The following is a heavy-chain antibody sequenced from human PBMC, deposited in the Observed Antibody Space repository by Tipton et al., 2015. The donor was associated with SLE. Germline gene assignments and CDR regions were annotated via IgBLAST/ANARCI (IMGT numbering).Heavy chain of an antibody. J-gene: IGHJ3*02. V-gene: IGHV4-59*01. Sequence: TLSLTCTVSGGSISPYYWSWIRQSPGKGLEWIGNIYYSGSVNYNPSLNGRVSISVDTSKNQFSLKLSSVTAADTAVYYCARDYYGSGFDAFDIWGQGTMVTVSS. CDR3: ARDYYGSGFDAFDI. CDR1: GGSISPYY. CDR2: IYYSGSV. D-gene: IGHD3-10*01.